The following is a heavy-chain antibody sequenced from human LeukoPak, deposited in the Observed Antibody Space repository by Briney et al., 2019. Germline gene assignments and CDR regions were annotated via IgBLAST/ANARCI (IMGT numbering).Heavy chain of an antibody. CDR1: GFTFSSYG. V-gene: IGHV3-33*01. J-gene: IGHJ4*02. CDR3: ARDLGGCGDRFCFYYFDH. Sequence: GGSLRLSCGASGFTFSSYGMNWLRQAPGKGLEWVAVIWYDGSHKYYADSAKGRFTISRDNSKNTVSLQMDSLRVEDTALYYCARDLGGCGDRFCFYYFDHWGQGIQVTVSS. CDR2: IWYDGSHK. D-gene: IGHD2-21*02.